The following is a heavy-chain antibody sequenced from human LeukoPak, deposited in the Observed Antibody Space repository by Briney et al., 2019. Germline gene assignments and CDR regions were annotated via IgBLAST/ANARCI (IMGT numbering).Heavy chain of an antibody. V-gene: IGHV3-48*03. CDR3: AREAPGYSSSWYMGYFDY. D-gene: IGHD6-13*01. Sequence: PGGSLRLSCAASGFTFSSDAMSWVRQAPGKGLERVSYIISSGSTIYYADSVKGRFTISGDNAKNSLYLQMNSLRAEDTAVYYCAREAPGYSSSWYMGYFDYWGQGTLVTVSS. CDR2: IISSGSTI. CDR1: GFTFSSDA. J-gene: IGHJ4*02.